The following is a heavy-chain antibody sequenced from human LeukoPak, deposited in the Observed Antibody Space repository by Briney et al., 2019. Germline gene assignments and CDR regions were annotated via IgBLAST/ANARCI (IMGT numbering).Heavy chain of an antibody. CDR1: GFSSSSYW. Sequence: GGSLRLSRAASGFSSSSYWISWVSQAPGKGLEWVANIKQDGSAKDYVDSVKGRFTISRDNANNSLYLQMNSLRAEYTAVYYCARSEYGENYWRQGSLV. D-gene: IGHD4-17*01. CDR2: IKQDGSAK. CDR3: ARSEYGENY. V-gene: IGHV3-7*04. J-gene: IGHJ4*02.